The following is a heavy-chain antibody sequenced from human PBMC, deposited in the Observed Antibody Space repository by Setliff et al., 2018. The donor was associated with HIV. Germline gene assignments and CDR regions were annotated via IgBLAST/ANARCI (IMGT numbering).Heavy chain of an antibody. Sequence: KASETLSLTCTVSRGSIKYYFWSWIRQPPGKGLECIGHISYSGTTNYNPSLESRVSISVGTSKNQFSLKLKSVTAADTAVYYCARDSDGSSYYHFAHWSQGTLVTVSS. CDR3: ARDSDGSSYYHFAH. D-gene: IGHD3-22*01. J-gene: IGHJ4*02. V-gene: IGHV4-59*01. CDR1: RGSIKYYF. CDR2: ISYSGTT.